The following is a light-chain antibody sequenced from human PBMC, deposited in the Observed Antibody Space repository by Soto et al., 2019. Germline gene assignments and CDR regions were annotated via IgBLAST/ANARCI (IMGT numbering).Light chain of an antibody. Sequence: EIVLTQSPGTLSLSPGERATLSCRASQSVSSDLAWYHQKPGQAPRLLIYDASTRATGIPARFSGSGSGTEFNLTINRLQSEDFAVYYCQQYNNWPRTFGQGTKVDIK. CDR1: QSVSSD. CDR3: QQYNNWPRT. CDR2: DAS. J-gene: IGKJ1*01. V-gene: IGKV3-15*01.